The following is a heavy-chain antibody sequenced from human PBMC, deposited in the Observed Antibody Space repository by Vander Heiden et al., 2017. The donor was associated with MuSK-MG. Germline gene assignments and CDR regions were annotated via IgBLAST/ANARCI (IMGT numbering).Heavy chain of an antibody. CDR3: ASRAREYWYFDL. J-gene: IGHJ2*01. CDR2: IYHSGST. Sequence: QVQLQESGPGLVKPSETLSLTCAVSGYSISSGYYWGWIRQPPGKGLEWIGSIYHSGSTYYNPALKSRVTISVDTSKNQFSLKLRSVTAADTAVYYCASRAREYWYFDLWGRGTLVTVSS. CDR1: GYSISSGYY. V-gene: IGHV4-38-2*01.